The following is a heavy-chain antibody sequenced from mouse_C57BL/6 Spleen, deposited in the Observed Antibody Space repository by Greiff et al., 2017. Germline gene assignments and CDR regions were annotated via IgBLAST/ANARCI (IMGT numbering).Heavy chain of an antibody. J-gene: IGHJ2*01. CDR2: IYPGGGYT. CDR3: ARRNSTFFDY. D-gene: IGHD2-1*01. Sequence: QVQLKQSGAELVRPGTSVKMSCKASGYTFTNYWIGWAKQRPGHGLEWIGDIYPGGGYTNYNEKFKGKATLTADKSSSTAYMQFSSLTSEDSAIYYCARRNSTFFDYWGQGTTLTVSS. V-gene: IGHV1-63*01. CDR1: GYTFTNYW.